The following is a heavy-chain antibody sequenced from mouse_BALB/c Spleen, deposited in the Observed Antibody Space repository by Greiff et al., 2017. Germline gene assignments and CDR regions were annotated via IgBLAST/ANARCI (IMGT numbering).Heavy chain of an antibody. J-gene: IGHJ2*01. D-gene: IGHD2-10*02. Sequence: QVQLKQSGAELARPGASVKLSCKASGYTFTSYWMQWVKQRPGQGLEWIGAIYPGDGDTRYTQKFKGKATLTADNSSSTAYMQLSSLASEDTAVFYCAISKEYDNYGGYWGQGTTLTVSS. V-gene: IGHV1-87*01. CDR3: AISKEYDNYGGY. CDR1: GYTFTSYW. CDR2: IYPGDGDT.